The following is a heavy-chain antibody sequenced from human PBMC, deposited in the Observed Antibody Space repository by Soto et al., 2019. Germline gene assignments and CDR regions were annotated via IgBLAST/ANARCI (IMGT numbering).Heavy chain of an antibody. D-gene: IGHD1-26*01. Sequence: PGGSLRLSCAASGFTFSSYAMTWVRQAPGKGLEWVSTITGSGTSTYYTDSVKGRFTISRDNSKNTLYLQMNSLRAEDAAVYYCAKTSGSCYALDYWGQGALVTGS. CDR2: ITGSGTST. J-gene: IGHJ4*02. V-gene: IGHV3-23*01. CDR3: AKTSGSCYALDY. CDR1: GFTFSSYA.